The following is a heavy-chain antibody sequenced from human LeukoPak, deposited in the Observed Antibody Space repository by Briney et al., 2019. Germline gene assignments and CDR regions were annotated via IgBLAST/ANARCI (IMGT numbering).Heavy chain of an antibody. D-gene: IGHD3-9*01. CDR1: GYTFTSYD. CDR3: ARETTIPPYYFDY. J-gene: IGHJ4*02. CDR2: MSPNSGNT. Sequence: GLVKVSCKASGYTFTSYDITWVRQAPGQGLEWMGWMSPNSGNTGYAQKFQGRVTMTRNTSITTAYMELSSLTSEDTAVYYCARETTIPPYYFDYWGLGSQVTVSP. V-gene: IGHV1-8*01.